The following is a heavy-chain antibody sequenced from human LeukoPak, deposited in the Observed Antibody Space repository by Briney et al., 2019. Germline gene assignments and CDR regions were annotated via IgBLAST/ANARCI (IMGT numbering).Heavy chain of an antibody. J-gene: IGHJ4*02. Sequence: PGGSLRLSCAASGFTFSTYSMNWVRQAPGKGLEWVSYISITSSTIWYADSVKGRFIIFKDNAKNSLYLQMNSLRVDDTAVYYCARDGGHYFDYWGQGTLVTVSS. CDR1: GFTFSTYS. CDR2: ISITSSTI. CDR3: ARDGGHYFDY. D-gene: IGHD3-3*01. V-gene: IGHV3-48*04.